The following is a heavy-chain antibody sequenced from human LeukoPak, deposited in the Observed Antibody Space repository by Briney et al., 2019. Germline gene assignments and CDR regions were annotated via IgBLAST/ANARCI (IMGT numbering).Heavy chain of an antibody. Sequence: SETLSLTCADYGGSFSGYYWSWIRQPPGKGLEWIGEINHSGSANYNPSLKSRVTISVDTSKNQFSLKLSSVTAADTAVYYCARSPYSNYDRFDNWGQGTLVTVSS. CDR1: GGSFSGYY. J-gene: IGHJ4*02. D-gene: IGHD4-11*01. V-gene: IGHV4-34*01. CDR3: ARSPYSNYDRFDN. CDR2: INHSGSA.